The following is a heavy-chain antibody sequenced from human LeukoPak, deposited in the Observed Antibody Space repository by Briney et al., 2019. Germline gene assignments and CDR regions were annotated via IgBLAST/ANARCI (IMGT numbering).Heavy chain of an antibody. CDR1: GGSISSYY. CDR3: ARDHRFEEFPDY. J-gene: IGHJ4*02. D-gene: IGHD3-10*01. Sequence: SETLSLTCTVSGGSISSYYWSWIRQPPGKGLEWIGYIYYSGSTNYNPSLKSRVTISVDTSKNQFSLKLSSVTAADTAVYYCARDHRFEEFPDYWGQGTLVTVSS. V-gene: IGHV4-59*01. CDR2: IYYSGST.